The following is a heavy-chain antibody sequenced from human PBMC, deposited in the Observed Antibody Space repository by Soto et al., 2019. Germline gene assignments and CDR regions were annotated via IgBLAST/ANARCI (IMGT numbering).Heavy chain of an antibody. CDR3: ARRRTTYGMDV. J-gene: IGHJ6*02. V-gene: IGHV4-39*01. Sequence: PSETLSLTCTVSGGSVWSSGSYWGWIRQPPGKGLEWIGSIYYNGDTYYSPSLKSRVTISVDTSKNQFSLKLSSVTAADTAVYYCARRRTTYGMDVWGLGTTVTVSS. CDR2: IYYNGDT. CDR1: GGSVWSSGSY.